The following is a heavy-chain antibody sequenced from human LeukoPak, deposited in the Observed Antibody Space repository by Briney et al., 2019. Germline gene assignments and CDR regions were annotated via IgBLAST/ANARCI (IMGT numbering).Heavy chain of an antibody. CDR3: ARVRSSGWGKGFDY. CDR1: GGSISSYY. J-gene: IGHJ4*02. D-gene: IGHD6-19*01. Sequence: PSETLSLTCTVSGGSISSYYWSWIRQPPGKGLEWIGYIYYSGSTNYNPSLKSRVTISVDTSKNQFSPKLSSVTAADTAMYYCARVRSSGWGKGFDYWGQGTLVTVSS. CDR2: IYYSGST. V-gene: IGHV4-59*01.